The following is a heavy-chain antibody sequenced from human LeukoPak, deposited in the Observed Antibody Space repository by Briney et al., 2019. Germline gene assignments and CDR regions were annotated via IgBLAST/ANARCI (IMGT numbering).Heavy chain of an antibody. V-gene: IGHV3-66*01. D-gene: IGHD6-19*01. J-gene: IGHJ4*02. Sequence: PGGSLRLSCSASGFPFSSYAMHWVRQAPGKGLEWVSVIQSDYITYHIDSVKGRFTISRDNSKNTVHLQMDSLRAEDTAVYYCARVAPYSSGWKPGDFWGQGTLVTVSS. CDR2: IQSDYIT. CDR3: ARVAPYSSGWKPGDF. CDR1: GFPFSSYA.